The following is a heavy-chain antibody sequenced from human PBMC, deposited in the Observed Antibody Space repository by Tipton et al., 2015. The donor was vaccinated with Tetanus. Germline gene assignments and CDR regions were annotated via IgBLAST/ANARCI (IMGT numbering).Heavy chain of an antibody. CDR1: GYTFTSYD. J-gene: IGHJ4*02. CDR3: ARRVYDSEETMIDY. V-gene: IGHV1-8*01. CDR2: MNPNSGNT. D-gene: IGHD3-22*01. Sequence: QSGAEVKKPGASVKVSCKASGYTFTSYDINWVRQATGQGLEWMGWMNPNSGNTGYAQKFQGRVTMTRNTSISTAYMELSSLRSEDAAVYYCARRVYDSEETMIDYWGQGPLVTVSS.